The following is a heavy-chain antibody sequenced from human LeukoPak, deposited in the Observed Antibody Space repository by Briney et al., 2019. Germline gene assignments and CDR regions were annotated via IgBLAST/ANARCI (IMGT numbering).Heavy chain of an antibody. CDR1: GGSISSSSYY. D-gene: IGHD1/OR15-1a*01. CDR2: IYYSGST. CDR3: ARKPIINNAWYYFDY. J-gene: IGHJ4*02. Sequence: SETLSLTCTVSGGSISSSSYYWGWIRQPPGKGLEWIGSIYYSGSTYYNPSLKSRVTISVDTSKNQFSLKLSSVTAADTAVYYCARKPIINNAWYYFDYWGQGTLVTVSS. V-gene: IGHV4-39*07.